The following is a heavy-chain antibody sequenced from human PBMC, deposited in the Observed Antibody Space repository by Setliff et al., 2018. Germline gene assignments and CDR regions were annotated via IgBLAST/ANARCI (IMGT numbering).Heavy chain of an antibody. Sequence: ETLSLTCAVSGYSISSGYYWGWIRQPPGKGLEWVGNIGHTGSINYNPSLKSRVTISVDTSKNQFSLKLSSVTAADTAVYYCASTDYDILTGYYGSPYYYGMDVWGQGTTVTVSS. V-gene: IGHV4-38-2*01. D-gene: IGHD3-9*01. CDR1: GYSISSGYY. CDR2: IGHTGSI. J-gene: IGHJ6*02. CDR3: ASTDYDILTGYYGSPYYYGMDV.